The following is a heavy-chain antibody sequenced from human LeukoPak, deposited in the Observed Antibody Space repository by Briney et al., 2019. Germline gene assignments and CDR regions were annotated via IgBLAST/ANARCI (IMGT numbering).Heavy chain of an antibody. CDR1: GYTFTSYD. CDR3: ARSSGDYGGNFDY. J-gene: IGHJ4*02. D-gene: IGHD4-23*01. Sequence: GASVKVSCKASGYTFTSYDINWVRQATGQGLEWMGWMNPNSGNTGYAQKFQGRVTITRNTSISTAYMELSSLRSEDTAVYYCARSSGDYGGNFDYWGQGTLVTVSS. CDR2: MNPNSGNT. V-gene: IGHV1-8*01.